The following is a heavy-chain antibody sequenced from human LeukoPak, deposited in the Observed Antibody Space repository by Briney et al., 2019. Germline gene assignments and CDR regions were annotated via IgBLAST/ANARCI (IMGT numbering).Heavy chain of an antibody. J-gene: IGHJ6*02. V-gene: IGHV3-30-3*01. CDR1: GFTFSSYA. D-gene: IGHD4/OR15-4a*01. CDR2: ISCDGSNK. CDR3: ARDRLTTFNYYYYGMDV. Sequence: PGGSLRLSCAASGFTFSSYAMHWVRQAPGKGLEWVAVISCDGSNKYYADSVKGRFTISRDNSKNTLYLQMNSLRAEDTAVYYCARDRLTTFNYYYYGMDVWGQGTTVTVSS.